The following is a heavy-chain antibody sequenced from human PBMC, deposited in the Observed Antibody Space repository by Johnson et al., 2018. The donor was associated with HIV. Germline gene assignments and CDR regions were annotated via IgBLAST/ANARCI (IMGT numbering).Heavy chain of an antibody. J-gene: IGHJ3*02. Sequence: VQLVESGGGLVKPGGSLRLSCAASDFTVSGNYMSWVRQAPGKGLEWVSLIYSGGSTYYADSVKGRFTISRDNSKNTLYLQMNSLRAEDTAVYYCARATLYYDILTGYQPDAFDIWGQGTMVTVSS. D-gene: IGHD3-9*01. CDR1: DFTVSGNY. CDR3: ARATLYYDILTGYQPDAFDI. V-gene: IGHV3-53*01. CDR2: IYSGGST.